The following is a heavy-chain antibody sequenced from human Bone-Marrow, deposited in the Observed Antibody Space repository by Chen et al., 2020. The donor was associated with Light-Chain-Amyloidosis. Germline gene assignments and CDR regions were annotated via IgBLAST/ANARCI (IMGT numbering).Heavy chain of an antibody. CDR1: GSSISSGYY. J-gene: IGHJ4*02. Sequence: QVQLQESGPGLVKPSETLSLTCSVSGSSISSGYYWGWIRQPPGKGLEWIGTIYHSGSTYYNPSLKSRVTISVDTSKNQFSLNLSSVTAADTAVYYCASTPFSHILTKFDYFRQGTLVTVSS. CDR3: ASTPFSHILTKFDY. D-gene: IGHD3-9*01. V-gene: IGHV4-38-2*01. CDR2: IYHSGST.